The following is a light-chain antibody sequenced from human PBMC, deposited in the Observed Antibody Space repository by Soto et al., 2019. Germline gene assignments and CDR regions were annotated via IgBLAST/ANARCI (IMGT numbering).Light chain of an antibody. Sequence: QSALTQPASVSGSPGQSITISCTGTSSDVGGYNYVSWYQQHPGKAPKLMIYDVSNRPSGVSNRFSGSKSGNTASLTISGLQDEDEADYYCSSYTSSSILYVFGTGTQLPVL. CDR2: DVS. J-gene: IGLJ6*01. CDR1: SSDVGGYNY. CDR3: SSYTSSSILYV. V-gene: IGLV2-14*01.